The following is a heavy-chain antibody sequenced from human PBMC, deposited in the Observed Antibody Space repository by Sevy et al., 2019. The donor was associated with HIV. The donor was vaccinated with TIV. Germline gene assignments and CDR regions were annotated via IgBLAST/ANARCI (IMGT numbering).Heavy chain of an antibody. V-gene: IGHV1-24*01. CDR3: ATITHCSDLRCYWFDP. CDR2: SDPEDGKI. Sequence: ASVKVSCQVSGYTLTESSIHWVRQAPGKGLEWMGGSDPEDGKIIYAQNFQGRVTMTEDISTDTVYMELSSLRSEDTAVYYCATITHCSDLRCYWFDPWGQRTLVTVSS. D-gene: IGHD2-15*01. J-gene: IGHJ5*02. CDR1: GYTLTESS.